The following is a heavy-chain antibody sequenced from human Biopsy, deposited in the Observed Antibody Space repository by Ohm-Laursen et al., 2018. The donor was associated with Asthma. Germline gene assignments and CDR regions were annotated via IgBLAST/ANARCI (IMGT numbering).Heavy chain of an antibody. CDR1: GYIFTSYW. J-gene: IGHJ4*02. Sequence: GESLRISCKASGYIFTSYWIGWVRQMPGKGLEWMGIIFPGDSDTIYSPSFQGQVTISADKSISTAYLQRSSLKASDPAIYYCARLAYGSGSFFDFWGQGTLVTVAS. CDR2: IFPGDSDT. V-gene: IGHV5-51*01. D-gene: IGHD3-10*01. CDR3: ARLAYGSGSFFDF.